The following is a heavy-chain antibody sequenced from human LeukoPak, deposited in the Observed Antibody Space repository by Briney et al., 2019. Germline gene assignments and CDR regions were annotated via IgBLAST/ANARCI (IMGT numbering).Heavy chain of an antibody. CDR3: ARRGVVPAQSRFDY. V-gene: IGHV4-39*01. CDR1: GGSISSSSCY. D-gene: IGHD2-2*01. J-gene: IGHJ4*02. Sequence: SETLSLTCTVSGGSISSSSCYWGWIRQPPGKGLEWIGSIYYSGSTYYNPSLKSRVTISVDTSKNQFSLKLSSVTAADTAVYYCARRGVVPAQSRFDYWGQGTLVTVSS. CDR2: IYYSGST.